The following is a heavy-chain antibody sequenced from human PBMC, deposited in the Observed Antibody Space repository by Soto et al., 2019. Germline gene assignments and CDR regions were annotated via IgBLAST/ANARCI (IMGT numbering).Heavy chain of an antibody. CDR3: AKEPVGPDWYFDL. V-gene: IGHV3-23*01. J-gene: IGHJ2*01. CDR2: ISGSGIST. CDR1: GFTFRSYS. Sequence: GGSLRLSSVASGFTFRSYSINLVPHGPGKGLEWVSGISGSGISTHYADSVKGRFTVSRDNSKNTLYLQMNSLRAEDTAVYNCAKEPVGPDWYFDLWGRGTLVTVSS.